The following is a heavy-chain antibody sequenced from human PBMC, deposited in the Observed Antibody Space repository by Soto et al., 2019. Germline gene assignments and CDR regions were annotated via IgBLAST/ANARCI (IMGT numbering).Heavy chain of an antibody. J-gene: IGHJ4*02. V-gene: IGHV3-30-3*01. D-gene: IGHD3-22*01. CDR1: GFTFSSYA. Sequence: QVQLVESGGGVVQPGRSLRLSCAASGFTFSSYAMHWVRQAPGKGLEWVALISYDGSDKDYADSVKGRFTISRDNSRNTLFLQMNSLRAEDTAVYYCARDYYKYYDSSGYDRSPAYWGKGTLVTVSS. CDR2: ISYDGSDK. CDR3: ARDYYKYYDSSGYDRSPAY.